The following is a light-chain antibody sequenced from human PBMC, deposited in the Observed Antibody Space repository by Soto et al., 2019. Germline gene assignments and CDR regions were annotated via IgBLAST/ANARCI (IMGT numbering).Light chain of an antibody. Sequence: IVVTKSPGTEPLSPGERATLSCRASQSVSNNYLAWYQQQPGQAPRLLIYGASNRATGIPDRFSGSGSGTDFTLTISILMPDDFAVCYFQLYASPPLTFAGGTKVDIK. CDR2: GAS. V-gene: IGKV3-20*01. J-gene: IGKJ4*01. CDR1: QSVSNNY. CDR3: QLYASPPLT.